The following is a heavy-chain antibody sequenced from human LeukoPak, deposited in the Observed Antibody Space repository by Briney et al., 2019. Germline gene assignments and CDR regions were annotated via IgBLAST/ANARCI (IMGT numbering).Heavy chain of an antibody. V-gene: IGHV3-23*01. Sequence: GGSLRLSCAASGFTFDDYAMHWVRQAPGKSLEWVSDINGSGGSTYYTDSVKGRFTISRDNSKNTLYLQMNSLRAEDTAIYYCAKRYSTGLDPWGQGTLVTVSS. CDR1: GFTFDDYA. CDR3: AKRYSTGLDP. J-gene: IGHJ5*02. D-gene: IGHD1-26*01. CDR2: INGSGGST.